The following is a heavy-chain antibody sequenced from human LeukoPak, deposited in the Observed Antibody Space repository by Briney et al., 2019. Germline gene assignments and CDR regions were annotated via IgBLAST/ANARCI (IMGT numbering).Heavy chain of an antibody. CDR3: ATDRGYSSSWYNFDY. CDR1: GYTLTDLS. D-gene: IGHD6-13*01. Sequence: ASVKVSCKGSGYTLTDLSIHWVRQAPGKGLEWMGGFDPEDGETIYAQKFQGRVTMTEDTSTDTAYMELSSLRSEDTAVYYCATDRGYSSSWYNFDYWGQGTLVTVSS. J-gene: IGHJ4*02. V-gene: IGHV1-24*01. CDR2: FDPEDGET.